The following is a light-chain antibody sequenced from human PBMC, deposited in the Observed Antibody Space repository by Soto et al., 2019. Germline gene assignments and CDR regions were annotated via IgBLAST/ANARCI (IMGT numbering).Light chain of an antibody. CDR3: QQYEKWPPSIT. Sequence: EVMMTQSPDPLSVSPGERATLSCRAGQPLNNNVAWYQHKPGQAPRLLIYGASTRATGISARFSGSGSGTEFTLTISSLQSEDFAVYYCQQYEKWPPSITFGQGTRLEI. J-gene: IGKJ5*01. CDR1: QPLNNN. V-gene: IGKV3-15*01. CDR2: GAS.